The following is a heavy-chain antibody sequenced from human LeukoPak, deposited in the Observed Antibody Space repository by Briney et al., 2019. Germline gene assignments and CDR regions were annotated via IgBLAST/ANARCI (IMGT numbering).Heavy chain of an antibody. Sequence: SETLSLTCTVSGGSISNSDYYWGWIRQPPGKGLEWIGSIYYSGNTYYNPSLKSRITISVDTSKNQFSLKLSSVTAADTAVYYWARLVREQPDFDYWGQGTLVTVSS. D-gene: IGHD6-13*01. V-gene: IGHV4-39*01. J-gene: IGHJ4*02. CDR3: ARLVREQPDFDY. CDR1: GGSISNSDYY. CDR2: IYYSGNT.